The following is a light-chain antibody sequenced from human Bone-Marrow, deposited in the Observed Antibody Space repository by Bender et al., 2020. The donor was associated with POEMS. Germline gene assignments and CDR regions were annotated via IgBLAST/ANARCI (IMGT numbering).Light chain of an antibody. J-gene: IGLJ3*02. CDR3: YSTDNSNYQRL. Sequence: SSELTQPPSVSVSPGQTARITCSGDAVAREHTSWYQQKSGHAPVLVIYDDTERPSGIPERFSGSNSRALATLTIRGAHVEDEGDYYCYSTDNSNYQRLFGGGTKLTVL. CDR2: DDT. V-gene: IGLV3-10*01. CDR1: AVAREH.